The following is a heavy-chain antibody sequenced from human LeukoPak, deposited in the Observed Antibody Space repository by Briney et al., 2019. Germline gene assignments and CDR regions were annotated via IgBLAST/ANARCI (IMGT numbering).Heavy chain of an antibody. CDR2: ISYDGTNK. D-gene: IGHD1-26*01. CDR3: ARVSAYSGSYYSGFDY. Sequence: GGSLRLSCAASGFTFSSYGMHWVRQAPGKGLEWVTVISYDGTNKYYADSVKGRFTISRDNSKNTLCLQMNSLRTEDTAVYFCARVSAYSGSYYSGFDYWGQGTLVSVSS. CDR1: GFTFSSYG. J-gene: IGHJ4*02. V-gene: IGHV3-30*03.